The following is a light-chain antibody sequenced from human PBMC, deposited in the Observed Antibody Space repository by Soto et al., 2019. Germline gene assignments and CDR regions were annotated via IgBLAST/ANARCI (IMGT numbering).Light chain of an antibody. V-gene: IGKV3-15*01. CDR3: QQYNNWPIT. Sequence: EIVLTQSPGTLSLSPGDRATLSCSASQSVSSSYLAWYQQKPGQAPRLLIYGASTRATAIPARFSGSGSATEFTLTISSLQSEDFAVYYCQQYNNWPITFGQGTRLEIK. J-gene: IGKJ5*01. CDR1: QSVSSSY. CDR2: GAS.